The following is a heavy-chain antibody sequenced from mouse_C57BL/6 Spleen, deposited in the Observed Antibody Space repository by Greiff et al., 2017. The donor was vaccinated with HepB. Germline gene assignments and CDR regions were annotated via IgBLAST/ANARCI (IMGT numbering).Heavy chain of an antibody. Sequence: EVQLQQSGPELVKPGASVKIPCKASGYTFTDYNMDWVKQSHGKSLEWIGDINPNNGGTIYNQKFKGKATLTVDKSSSTAYMELRSLTSEDTAVYYCARGGANWDFAWFAYWGQGTLVTVSA. D-gene: IGHD4-1*01. CDR1: GYTFTDYN. CDR2: INPNNGGT. V-gene: IGHV1-18*01. J-gene: IGHJ3*01. CDR3: ARGGANWDFAWFAY.